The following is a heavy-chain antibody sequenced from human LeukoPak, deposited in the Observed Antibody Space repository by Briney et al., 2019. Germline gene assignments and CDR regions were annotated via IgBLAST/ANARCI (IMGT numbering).Heavy chain of an antibody. CDR3: ARDCSGGSCYSGFDP. V-gene: IGHV4-59*01. CDR2: IYYSGST. J-gene: IGHJ5*02. Sequence: PSETLSLTCTVSGGSISSYYWSWIRQPPGKGLEWIGYIYYSGSTNYNPSLKSRVTISVDTSKNQFSLKLGSVTAADTAVYYCARDCSGGSCYSGFDPWGQRTLVTVSS. D-gene: IGHD2-15*01. CDR1: GGSISSYY.